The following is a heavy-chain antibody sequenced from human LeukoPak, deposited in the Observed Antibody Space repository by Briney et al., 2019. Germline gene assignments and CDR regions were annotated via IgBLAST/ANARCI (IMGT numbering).Heavy chain of an antibody. D-gene: IGHD6-19*01. CDR3: ARDGQWLTSGSFDY. J-gene: IGHJ4*02. CDR2: ISSGSSTI. Sequence: PGGSLRLSCAASGFTFSSYSMNWVRQAPGKGLEWVSYISSGSSTIYYADSVKGRFTISRDNAKNSLYLQMNSLRAEDTALYYCARDGQWLTSGSFDYWGQGTLVTVSS. CDR1: GFTFSSYS. V-gene: IGHV3-48*04.